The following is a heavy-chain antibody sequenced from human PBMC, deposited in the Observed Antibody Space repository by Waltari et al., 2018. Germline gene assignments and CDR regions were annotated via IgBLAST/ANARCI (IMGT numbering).Heavy chain of an antibody. CDR2: INHSGST. CDR3: ARHRRLLLPFDY. V-gene: IGHV4-34*01. D-gene: IGHD3-22*01. J-gene: IGHJ4*02. CDR1: GAYFSGYY. Sequence: QVQLQQWGAGLLTPSETLSLTCAVYGAYFSGYYWSWIRQPPGKGLEWIGEINHSGSTNYNPSLKSRVTISVDTSKNQFSLKLSSVTAADTAVYFCARHRRLLLPFDYWGPGTPVIVSS.